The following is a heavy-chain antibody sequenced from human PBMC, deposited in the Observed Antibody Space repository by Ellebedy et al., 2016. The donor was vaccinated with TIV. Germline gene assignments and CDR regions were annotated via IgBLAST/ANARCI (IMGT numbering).Heavy chain of an antibody. CDR2: ISSSSSDI. CDR3: ARGYDYGDYGDY. Sequence: PGGSLRLSCAASGFSFSSYSMNRVRQAPGKGLEWVSSISSSSSDIYYADSVKGRFTISRDNAKNSLYLQINSLRAEDTAVYYCARGYDYGDYGDYWGRGTLVTVSS. V-gene: IGHV3-21*01. D-gene: IGHD4-17*01. J-gene: IGHJ4*02. CDR1: GFSFSSYS.